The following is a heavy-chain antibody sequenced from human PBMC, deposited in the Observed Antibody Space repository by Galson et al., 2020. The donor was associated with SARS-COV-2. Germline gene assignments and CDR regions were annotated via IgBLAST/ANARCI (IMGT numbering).Heavy chain of an antibody. CDR2: TYFTGTT. CDR3: NRVQSFSGTRYSPTCDR. D-gene: IGHD2-21*01. CDR1: GGSISSADSY. J-gene: IGHJ5*02. V-gene: IGHV4-30-4*01. Sequence: SQTLSLTFAVPGGSISSADSYWSWIRQPPGKGLEWIGYTYFTGTTYYNPSLKSRVIISVDTSKDQFSLRLSSVTAADTAVYYVNRVQSFSGTRYSPTCDRWGQGTLVTVSA.